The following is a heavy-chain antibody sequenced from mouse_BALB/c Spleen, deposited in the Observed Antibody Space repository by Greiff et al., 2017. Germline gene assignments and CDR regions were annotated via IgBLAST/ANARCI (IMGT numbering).Heavy chain of an antibody. J-gene: IGHJ4*01. CDR2: ISSGSSTI. Sequence: EVKLMESGGGLVQPGGSRKLSCAASGFTFSSFGMHWVRQAPEKGLEWVAYISSGSSTIYYADTVKGRFTISRDNPKNTLFLQMTSLRSEDTAMYYCARCPTGGITTDGPAMDYWGQGTSVTVSS. D-gene: IGHD2-4*01. V-gene: IGHV5-17*02. CDR3: ARCPTGGITTDGPAMDY. CDR1: GFTFSSFG.